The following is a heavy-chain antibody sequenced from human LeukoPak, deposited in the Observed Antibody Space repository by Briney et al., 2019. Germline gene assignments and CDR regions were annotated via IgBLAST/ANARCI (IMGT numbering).Heavy chain of an antibody. D-gene: IGHD2-2*01. J-gene: IGHJ5*02. Sequence: SETLSLTCAVYGGSFSGYYWSWIRQPPGKGLEWIGEINHSGSTNYNPFLKSRVTISVDTSKNQFSLKLSSVTAADTAVYYCARGLRVDIVVVPAAGWFDPWGQGTLVTVSS. CDR3: ARGLRVDIVVVPAAGWFDP. V-gene: IGHV4-34*01. CDR2: INHSGST. CDR1: GGSFSGYY.